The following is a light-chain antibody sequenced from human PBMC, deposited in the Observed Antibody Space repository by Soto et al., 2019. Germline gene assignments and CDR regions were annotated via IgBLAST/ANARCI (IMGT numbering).Light chain of an antibody. CDR3: QHYDSLPIT. Sequence: DIVLTQSPGTLSLSPGERATLSCRASQSVSSTYVAWYQQKPGQAPRLFIYGASNRAPGIPDRFSGSGSGTDFTLTISRLEPEDFAVFYCQHYDSLPITFGQGTRLEIK. J-gene: IGKJ5*01. V-gene: IGKV3-20*01. CDR2: GAS. CDR1: QSVSSTY.